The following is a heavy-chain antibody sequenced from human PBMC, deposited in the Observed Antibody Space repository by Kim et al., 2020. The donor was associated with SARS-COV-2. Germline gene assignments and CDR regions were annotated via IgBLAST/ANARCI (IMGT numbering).Heavy chain of an antibody. CDR1: GFTFSSFS. V-gene: IGHV3-23*01. J-gene: IGHJ3*02. D-gene: IGHD6-19*01. CDR2: INNAGATT. CDR3: TKRAGSSGWYFAFEI. Sequence: GGSLRLSCAASGFTFSSFSMSWIRQAPGKGLEWIATINNAGATTYYADSVKGRFTISRDNTKNTLFLQMDIVRAEYTAVYYCTKRAGSSGWYFAFEIWGQGTLVTVSS.